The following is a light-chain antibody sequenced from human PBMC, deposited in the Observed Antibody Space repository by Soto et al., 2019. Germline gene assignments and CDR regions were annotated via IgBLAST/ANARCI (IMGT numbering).Light chain of an antibody. CDR2: EAT. V-gene: IGLV2-23*01. J-gene: IGLJ2*01. CDR3: CSYAGTNTVV. CDR1: SSDVGSYNL. Sequence: QSVLTQPASVSGSPGQSITISCTGSSSDVGSYNLVSWYQQHPGTAPRLLLYEATKRPPGVSSRFSGSKSGNTASLTISGLQSEDEADYYCCSYAGTNTVVFGGGTKVTVL.